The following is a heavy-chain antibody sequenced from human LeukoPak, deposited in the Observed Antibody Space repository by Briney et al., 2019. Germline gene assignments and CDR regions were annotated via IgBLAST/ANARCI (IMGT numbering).Heavy chain of an antibody. J-gene: IGHJ6*02. Sequence: GGSLRLSCAASGFTFDDYGMSWVRQAPGKGLEWVSGINWNGGSTGYADSVKGRFTISRDNAKNSLYLQMNSLRAEDTAVYYCARAPGIAVAGTGPFELAKNYYGMDVWGQGTTVTVSS. CDR1: GFTFDDYG. CDR2: INWNGGST. D-gene: IGHD6-19*01. V-gene: IGHV3-20*04. CDR3: ARAPGIAVAGTGPFELAKNYYGMDV.